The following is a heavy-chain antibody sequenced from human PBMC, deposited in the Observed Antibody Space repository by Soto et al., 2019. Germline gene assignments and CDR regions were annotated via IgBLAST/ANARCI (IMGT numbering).Heavy chain of an antibody. CDR1: GGSISSGGYY. J-gene: IGHJ6*02. CDR3: ARGRHYGSGSYYYYYYGMDV. V-gene: IGHV4-31*03. CDR2: IYYSGST. D-gene: IGHD3-10*01. Sequence: SETLSLTCTVSGGSISSGGYYWSWIRQHPGKGLEWIGYIYYSGSTYYNPSLKSRVTISVDTSKNQFSLKLSSVTAADTAVYYCARGRHYGSGSYYYYYYGMDVWGQGPTVTVSS.